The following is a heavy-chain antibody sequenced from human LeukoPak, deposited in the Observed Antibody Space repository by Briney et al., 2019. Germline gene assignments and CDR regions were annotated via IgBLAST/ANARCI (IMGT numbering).Heavy chain of an antibody. V-gene: IGHV4-59*01. CDR3: ARGPGAYYYYYGMDV. CDR1: GGSFSGYY. CDR2: IYYSGST. D-gene: IGHD7-27*01. Sequence: SETLSLTCAVYGGSFSGYYWSWIRQPPGKGLEWIGYIYYSGSTNYNPSLKSRVTISVDTSKNQFSLKLSSVTAADTAVYYCARGPGAYYYYYGMDVWGQGTTVTVSS. J-gene: IGHJ6*02.